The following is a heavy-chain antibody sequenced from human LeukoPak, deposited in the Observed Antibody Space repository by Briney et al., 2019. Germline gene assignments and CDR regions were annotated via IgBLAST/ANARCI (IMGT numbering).Heavy chain of an antibody. J-gene: IGHJ4*02. CDR1: GFTYSSYD. V-gene: IGHV3-13*01. CDR3: ARGPRAYKYYSSWYFDY. CDR2: IGTDGDT. Sequence: GGSLRLSCAVSGFTYSSYDMHWVRKATGRGLEWVSGIGTDGDTYYAGSVKGRFNISRENAKNSLYLQMNSLRGGDTAVYYCARGPRAYKYYSSWYFDYWGQGTLVTVSS. D-gene: IGHD6-13*01.